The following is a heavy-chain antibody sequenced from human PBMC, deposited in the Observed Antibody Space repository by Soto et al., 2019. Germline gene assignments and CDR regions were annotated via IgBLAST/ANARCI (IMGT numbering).Heavy chain of an antibody. V-gene: IGHV3-21*01. CDR3: AREDRSYYYYYGMDV. CDR1: GFTFSSYS. Sequence: NPGGSLRLSCAASGFTFSSYSMNWVRQAPGKGLEWVSSISSSSSYIYYADSVKGRFTISRDNAKNSLYLQMNSLRAEDTAVYYCAREDRSYYYYYGMDVWGQGTTVTVSS. D-gene: IGHD1-26*01. J-gene: IGHJ6*02. CDR2: ISSSSSYI.